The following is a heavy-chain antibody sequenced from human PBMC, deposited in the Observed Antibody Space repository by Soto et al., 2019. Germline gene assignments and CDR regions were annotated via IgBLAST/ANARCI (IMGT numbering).Heavy chain of an antibody. Sequence: GGSLRLSCAASGFTFSSYSMNWVRQAPGKGLEWVSSISSSSSYIYYADSVKGRFTISRDNAKNSLYLQMNSLRAEDTAVYYCAAGGEDLTGYYPSVVYWGQGTLVTVSS. CDR2: ISSSSSYI. J-gene: IGHJ4*02. CDR1: GFTFSSYS. CDR3: AAGGEDLTGYYPSVVY. D-gene: IGHD3-9*01. V-gene: IGHV3-21*01.